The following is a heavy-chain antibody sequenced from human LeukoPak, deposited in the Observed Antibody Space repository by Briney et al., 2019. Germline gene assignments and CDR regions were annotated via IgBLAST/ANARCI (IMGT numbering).Heavy chain of an antibody. CDR1: GGSISSYY. CDR2: ISGSGGST. V-gene: IGHV3-23*01. CDR3: ASIVVTLPNDY. J-gene: IGHJ4*02. Sequence: ETLSLTCTVSGGSISSYYWSWVRQAPGKGLEWVSAISGSGGSTYYADSVKGRFTISRDNSKNTLYLQMNSLSAEDTAVYYCASIVVTLPNDYXXXGTLVTVSS. D-gene: IGHD1-26*01.